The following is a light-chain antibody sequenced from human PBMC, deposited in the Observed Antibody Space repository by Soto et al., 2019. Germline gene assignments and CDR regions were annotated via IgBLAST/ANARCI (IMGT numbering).Light chain of an antibody. CDR2: AAS. Sequence: DIQMTQSPSSLSASVGDRVTITCRASQSISRYLNWYQHKPGKAPNLLIYAASSLQSGVPSRFSGSGSGTDFTLTISGLQPEDFETYYCTQSYSFWTVGQGTKVEIQ. J-gene: IGKJ1*01. CDR1: QSISRY. CDR3: TQSYSFWT. V-gene: IGKV1-39*01.